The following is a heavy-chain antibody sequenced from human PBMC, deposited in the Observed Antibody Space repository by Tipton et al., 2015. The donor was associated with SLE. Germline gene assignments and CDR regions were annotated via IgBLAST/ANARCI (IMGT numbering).Heavy chain of an antibody. J-gene: IGHJ4*02. CDR1: GGSFSGYY. V-gene: IGHV4-34*01. CDR2: INHSGST. CDR3: ARHFAVAGDYFDY. Sequence: TLSHTCAVYGGSFSGYYWSWIRQPPGKGLEWIGEINHSGSTNYNPSLKSRVTISVDTSKNQFSLKLSSVTAADTAVYYCARHFAVAGDYFDYWGQGTLVTVSS. D-gene: IGHD6-19*01.